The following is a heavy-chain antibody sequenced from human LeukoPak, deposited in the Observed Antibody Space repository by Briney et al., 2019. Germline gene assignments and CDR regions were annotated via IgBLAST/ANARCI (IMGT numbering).Heavy chain of an antibody. D-gene: IGHD3-3*01. CDR2: IYYSGST. J-gene: IGHJ5*02. Sequence: SETLSLTCIVSGVSITSSSYYWAWIRQSPGKGLEWIGSIYYSGSTYFNPSLKSRVTMSVDTSENQFSLKLTSVTAADTALYYCARTGRFGVASWFDPWGQGTLITVSS. V-gene: IGHV4-39*01. CDR1: GVSITSSSYY. CDR3: ARTGRFGVASWFDP.